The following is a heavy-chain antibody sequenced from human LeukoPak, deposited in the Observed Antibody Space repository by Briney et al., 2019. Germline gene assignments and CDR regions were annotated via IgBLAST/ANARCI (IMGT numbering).Heavy chain of an antibody. V-gene: IGHV3-30*18. CDR2: ISYDGSNI. Sequence: GGSLRLSCAASGFTFSSYGMHWVRQAPGKGLEWVAVISYDGSNIYYADSVKGRFTISRDNSRNTLYLQMNSLRAEDTAVYYCAKGDYYDLDYWGQGTLVTVSS. D-gene: IGHD3-16*01. CDR1: GFTFSSYG. CDR3: AKGDYYDLDY. J-gene: IGHJ4*02.